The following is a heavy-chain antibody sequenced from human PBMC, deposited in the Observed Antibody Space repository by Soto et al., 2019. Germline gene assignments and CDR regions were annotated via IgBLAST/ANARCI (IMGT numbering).Heavy chain of an antibody. Sequence: QITLKESGPTLVPPTQTLTLTCTFSGFSLSTSGEGVGWIRQPPGKALEWLALIYWRDDKRYSPSMKSRLTIPKDTSKNRVVRTMTSLYPVDTATYYCAHRRCSGGSCNNVFDMWGHGAMVTVS. CDR3: AHRRCSGGSCNNVFDM. D-gene: IGHD2-15*01. V-gene: IGHV2-5*01. J-gene: IGHJ3*02. CDR2: IYWRDDK. CDR1: GFSLSTSGEG.